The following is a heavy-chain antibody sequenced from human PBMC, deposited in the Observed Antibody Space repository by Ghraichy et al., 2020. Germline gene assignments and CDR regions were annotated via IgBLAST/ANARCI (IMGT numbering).Heavy chain of an antibody. V-gene: IGHV3-7*01. CDR2: INQDGSVK. D-gene: IGHD6-13*01. Sequence: GGSLRLSCAASGFNLRNSWMSWVRQAPGKGLEWVANINQDGSVKYYVESVKGRFTISRDNAKNSLYLQMSSLRAEDTAVYYCATSVAAAGTDWGQGTLVTVSS. J-gene: IGHJ4*02. CDR3: ATSVAAAGTD. CDR1: GFNLRNSW.